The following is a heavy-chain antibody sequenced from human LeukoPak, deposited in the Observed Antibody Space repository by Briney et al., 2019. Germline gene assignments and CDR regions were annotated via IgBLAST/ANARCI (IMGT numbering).Heavy chain of an antibody. J-gene: IGHJ4*02. D-gene: IGHD3-10*01. Sequence: SETLSLTCTVSGGSISSYYWSWIRQPPGKGLEWIGYIYTSGSTNYNPSLKSRVTISVDTSKNQFSLKLSSVTAADTAVYYCARRPYGSGSYYKEYYFDYWGQGTLVTVSS. CDR1: GGSISSYY. CDR2: IYTSGST. CDR3: ARRPYGSGSYYKEYYFDY. V-gene: IGHV4-4*09.